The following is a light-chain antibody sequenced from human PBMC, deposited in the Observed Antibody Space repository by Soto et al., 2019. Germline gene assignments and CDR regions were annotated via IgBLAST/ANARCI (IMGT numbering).Light chain of an antibody. CDR3: QQYNGYRWT. CDR1: QSISSW. J-gene: IGKJ1*01. Sequence: DIQMTQSPSTLSASVGDRVTITCRASQSISSWLAWYQQKPGKAPKVLISKASTLESGVPARFSGSGSGTEFTLTISSLQPDDFATYYCQQYNGYRWTFGQGTKVDIK. V-gene: IGKV1-5*03. CDR2: KAS.